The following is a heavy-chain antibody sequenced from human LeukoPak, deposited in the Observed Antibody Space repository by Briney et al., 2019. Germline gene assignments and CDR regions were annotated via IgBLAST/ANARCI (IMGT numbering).Heavy chain of an antibody. D-gene: IGHD2-2*01. CDR3: AKEFGDRTAAIAC. CDR2: SRWNSGSI. J-gene: IGHJ4*02. CDR1: GFSFDDYA. Sequence: GGSLRLSCAASGFSFDDYAMHWVRQVSPKGLQWVVGSRWNSGSIGYAPSVKGRFTISIDNAKNHLYLQLNSLTPEDTALYYFAKEFGDRTAAIACWGQGTLVTVSS. V-gene: IGHV3-9*01.